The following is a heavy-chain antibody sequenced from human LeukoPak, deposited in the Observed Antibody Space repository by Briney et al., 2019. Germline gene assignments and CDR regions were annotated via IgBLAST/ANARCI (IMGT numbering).Heavy chain of an antibody. D-gene: IGHD6-19*01. CDR3: ASPLGYSSGWVN. J-gene: IGHJ4*02. V-gene: IGHV3-21*01. Sequence: VGSLRLSCVASGFTFSSYSMNWVRQAPGKGLEWVSSISSSSSYIYYADSVKGRFTISRGNAKNSLYLQMNSLRAEDTAVYYCASPLGYSSGWVNWGQGTLVTVSS. CDR1: GFTFSSYS. CDR2: ISSSSSYI.